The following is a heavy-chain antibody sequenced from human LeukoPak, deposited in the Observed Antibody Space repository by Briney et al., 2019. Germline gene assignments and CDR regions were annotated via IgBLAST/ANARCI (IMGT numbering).Heavy chain of an antibody. CDR2: ISDSGGGT. J-gene: IGHJ5*02. D-gene: IGHD3-22*01. Sequence: GGSLSLSCAASGFTFSSYSMNWVRQAPGKGLEWVSVISDSGGGTNYADSMKGRFTISRDNSKNTLFLQMNSLRVEDTAVYYCARDLGQYYDTSDNWFDPWGQGTLVTVSS. CDR3: ARDLGQYYDTSDNWFDP. V-gene: IGHV3-23*01. CDR1: GFTFSSYS.